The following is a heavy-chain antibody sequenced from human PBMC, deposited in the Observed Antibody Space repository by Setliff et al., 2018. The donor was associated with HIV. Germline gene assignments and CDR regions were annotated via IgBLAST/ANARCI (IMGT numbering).Heavy chain of an antibody. CDR1: GYTFTDYY. V-gene: IGHV7-4-1*02. CDR3: ARAPFLQFFRGSPYYFDY. J-gene: IGHJ4*02. Sequence: ASVKVSCKASGYTFTDYYMHWMRQAPGRGLEWLGWINTKTGNPTYVQGFPGQFVFSLDTSVSTAYLEISSLKAEDTAVYYCARAPFLQFFRGSPYYFDYWGQGSLVTVSS. D-gene: IGHD3-10*01. CDR2: INTKTGNP.